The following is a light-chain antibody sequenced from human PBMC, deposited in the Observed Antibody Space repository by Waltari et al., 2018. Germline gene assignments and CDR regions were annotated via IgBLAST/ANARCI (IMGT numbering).Light chain of an antibody. CDR2: GAF. CDR1: QTSSTTY. CDR3: QQFDNSRYT. V-gene: IGKV3-20*01. J-gene: IGKJ2*01. Sequence: EIVLTQSPGTLSLSPGERATLSCRTSQTSSTTYLAWYQQKPGQPPRLLIYGAFNRATVIPDRFSGSGSGTDFTLTISRLEPEDFAVYYCQQFDNSRYTFGQGTKVEIK.